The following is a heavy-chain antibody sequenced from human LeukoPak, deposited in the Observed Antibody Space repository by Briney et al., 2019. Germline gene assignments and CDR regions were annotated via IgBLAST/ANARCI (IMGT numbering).Heavy chain of an antibody. J-gene: IGHJ3*02. V-gene: IGHV3-53*01. CDR3: ARDGGGYYDRSAGAFDI. CDR1: GFTVSSNY. D-gene: IGHD3-22*01. Sequence: GGSLRLSCAVSGFTVSSNYMSWVRQAPGKGLEWVSVIYSGGSTYYADSVKGRFTISRDNSKKTLYLQMNSLRAEDTAVYYCARDGGGYYDRSAGAFDIWGQGTMVTVSS. CDR2: IYSGGST.